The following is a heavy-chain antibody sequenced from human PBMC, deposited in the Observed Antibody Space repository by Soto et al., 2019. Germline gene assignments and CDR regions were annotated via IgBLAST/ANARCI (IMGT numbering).Heavy chain of an antibody. Sequence: XXTLTLTCTVSGGSISSYYWSWIRQPPGXXXXXXXXXHXXXSTXXTKXXXXXXXTXXXKXXXQLYLKMRSVTAEETAVYYCARRYGGNLDYWGQGTLVNVSS. J-gene: IGHJ4*02. CDR3: ARRYGGNLDY. CDR2: XHXXXST. CDR1: GGSISSYY. V-gene: IGHV4-59*08. D-gene: IGHD1-26*01.